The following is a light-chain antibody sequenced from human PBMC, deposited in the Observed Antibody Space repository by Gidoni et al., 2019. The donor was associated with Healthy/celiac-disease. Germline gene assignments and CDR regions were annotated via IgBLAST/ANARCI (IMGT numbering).Light chain of an antibody. J-gene: IGLJ3*02. Sequence: QLVLTQSPSDSASLGSSVKLTCTLSSGHSSYAIAWHQQQPEKGPRYLMTLNSYGSLSKVDGIPDRFSGASSGAERYLTISSLQSEDEADYYCQTWGTGIQVFGGGTKLTVL. V-gene: IGLV4-69*01. CDR2: LNSYGSL. CDR3: QTWGTGIQV. CDR1: SGHSSYA.